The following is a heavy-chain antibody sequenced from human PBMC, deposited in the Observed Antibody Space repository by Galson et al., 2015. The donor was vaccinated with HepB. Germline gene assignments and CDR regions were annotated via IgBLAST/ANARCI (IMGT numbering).Heavy chain of an antibody. CDR3: ASLGSSSSGGYFDY. J-gene: IGHJ4*02. CDR2: ISSSSSTI. Sequence: SLRLSCAASGFTFSSYSMNWVRQAPGKGLERVSYISSSSSTIYYADSVKGRFTISRDNAKNSLYLQMNSLRAEDTAVYYCASLGSSSSGGYFDYWGQGTLVTVSS. D-gene: IGHD6-6*01. V-gene: IGHV3-48*01. CDR1: GFTFSSYS.